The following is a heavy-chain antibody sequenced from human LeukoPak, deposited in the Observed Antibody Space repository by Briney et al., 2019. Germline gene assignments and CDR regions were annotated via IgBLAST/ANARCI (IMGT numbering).Heavy chain of an antibody. CDR2: ISGSGGST. CDR3: AKDLDRYYYDSSGYQAPPAFDI. D-gene: IGHD3-22*01. Sequence: PGGSLRLSCAASGFTFSSYAMSWVRQAPGKGLEWVSAISGSGGSTYYADSVKGRFTISRDNSKNTLYLQMNSLRAEDTAVYYCAKDLDRYYYDSSGYQAPPAFDIWGQGTMVTVSS. CDR1: GFTFSSYA. J-gene: IGHJ3*02. V-gene: IGHV3-23*01.